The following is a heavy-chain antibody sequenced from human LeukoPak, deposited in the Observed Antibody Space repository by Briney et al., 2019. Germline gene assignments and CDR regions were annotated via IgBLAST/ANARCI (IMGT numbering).Heavy chain of an antibody. J-gene: IGHJ4*02. D-gene: IGHD6-13*01. CDR1: GGTYSSYA. Sequence: SVKVSCKASGGTYSSYAISWVRQAPGQGLEWMGRIIPILGIANYAQKFQGRVTITADKSTSTAYMELSSLRSEDTAVYYCARSYKVSAAGTGYWGQGTLVTVSS. CDR2: IIPILGIA. V-gene: IGHV1-69*04. CDR3: ARSYKVSAAGTGY.